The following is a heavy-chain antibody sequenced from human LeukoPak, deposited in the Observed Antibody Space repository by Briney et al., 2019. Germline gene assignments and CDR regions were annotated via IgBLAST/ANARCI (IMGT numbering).Heavy chain of an antibody. CDR1: GFPFRSSA. CDR3: AKDKRLRYFDWPKRGAPDY. CDR2: ITLDGIST. D-gene: IGHD3-9*01. Sequence: PGGSLRLSCAASGFPFRSSAMHWARQAPGKGLEYVSSITLDGISTYYANSVKGRFTISRDNSKNTLYLQMGSLRAEDTAVYYCAKDKRLRYFDWPKRGAPDYWGQGTLVTVSS. V-gene: IGHV3-64*01. J-gene: IGHJ4*02.